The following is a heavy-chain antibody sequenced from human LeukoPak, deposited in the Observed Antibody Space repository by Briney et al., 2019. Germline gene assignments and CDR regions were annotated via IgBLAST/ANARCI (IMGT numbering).Heavy chain of an antibody. CDR2: TYYSGSI. V-gene: IGHV4-39*01. D-gene: IGHD3-22*01. J-gene: IGHJ4*02. CDR3: ARRQGYYDSSGCRIGHFDY. Sequence: PSETLSLTCTLSARSISSSSYYWGWIRQPPGKGLEWIGRTYYSGSIHYNPSLKSRVTRSVHTSKNQFSLKLRSVTAADTAVYYCARRQGYYDSSGCRIGHFDYWGQGTLVTVSS. CDR1: ARSISSSSYY.